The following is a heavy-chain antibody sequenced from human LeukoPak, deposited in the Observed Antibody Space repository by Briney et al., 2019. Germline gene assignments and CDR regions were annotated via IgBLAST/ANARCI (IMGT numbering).Heavy chain of an antibody. CDR2: INTHNGNT. V-gene: IGHV1-18*01. D-gene: IGHD2-2*01. J-gene: IGHJ6*02. CDR1: GYTFTGFS. CDR3: ARVVPAAPVYYAMDV. Sequence: ASVKVSCKASGYTFTGFSISWVRQAPGQGLEWMGWINTHNGNTKYTQKFQGRVTMTRDKFTSTAYMELTSLTSDDTAVYYCARVVPAAPVYYAMDVWGQGTTVTVSS.